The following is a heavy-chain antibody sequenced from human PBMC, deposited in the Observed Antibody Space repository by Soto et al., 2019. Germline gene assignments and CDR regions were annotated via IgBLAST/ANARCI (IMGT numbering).Heavy chain of an antibody. CDR2: IYYSGST. CDR3: ARHGGYYYYYMDV. D-gene: IGHD3-16*01. J-gene: IGHJ6*03. Sequence: SETLSLTCTVSGGSISSYDWSWIRQPPGKGLEWIGYIYYSGSTNYNPSLKSRVTISVDTSKNQFSLKLSSVTAADTAVYYCARHGGYYYYYMDVWGKGTSVTVSS. V-gene: IGHV4-59*08. CDR1: GGSISSYD.